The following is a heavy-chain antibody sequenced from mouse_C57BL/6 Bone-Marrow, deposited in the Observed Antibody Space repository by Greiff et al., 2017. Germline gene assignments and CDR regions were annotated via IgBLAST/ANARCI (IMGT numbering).Heavy chain of an antibody. CDR1: GFTFSSYA. Sequence: EVKLVESGGGLVKPGGSLKPSCAASGFTFSSYAMSWVRQTPEKRLEWVATISDGGSYTYYPDNVKGRFTISRDNAKNNLYLQMSHLKSEDTAMYYCASSFFYYAMDYWGQGTSVTVSS. J-gene: IGHJ4*01. CDR3: ASSFFYYAMDY. V-gene: IGHV5-4*03. D-gene: IGHD1-1*01. CDR2: ISDGGSYT.